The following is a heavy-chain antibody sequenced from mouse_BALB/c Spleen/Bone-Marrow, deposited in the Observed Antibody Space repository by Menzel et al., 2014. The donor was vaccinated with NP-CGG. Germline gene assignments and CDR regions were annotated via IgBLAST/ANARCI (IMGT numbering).Heavy chain of an antibody. V-gene: IGHV1-7*01. CDR3: ASPYGNYDAMDY. J-gene: IGHJ4*01. D-gene: IGHD2-1*01. CDR1: GYTFTSHW. Sequence: VQLQQSGAELAKPGASVKMSCKASGYTFTSHWMHWVKQRPGQGLEWIGYINPSTGYTEYNQKFRDKATLTAGKSSSTAYMQLSSLTSEDSAVYYCASPYGNYDAMDYWGQGTLVTVSS. CDR2: INPSTGYT.